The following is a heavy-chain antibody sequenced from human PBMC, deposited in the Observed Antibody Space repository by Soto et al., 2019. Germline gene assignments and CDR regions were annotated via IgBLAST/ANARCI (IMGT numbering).Heavy chain of an antibody. J-gene: IGHJ3*02. Sequence: QVQLQESGPGLVKPSQTLSLICTVSGGSISSGDYYWSWIRQPPGKGLEWIGYIYYSGSTYYNPSLKSRFTISVDPSKTQFPMKLSSVTAADTAVYYCAREEWEPQVALASAFDIWGQGTMVTVS. CDR1: GGSISSGDYY. CDR3: AREEWEPQVALASAFDI. D-gene: IGHD1-26*01. CDR2: IYYSGST. V-gene: IGHV4-30-4*01.